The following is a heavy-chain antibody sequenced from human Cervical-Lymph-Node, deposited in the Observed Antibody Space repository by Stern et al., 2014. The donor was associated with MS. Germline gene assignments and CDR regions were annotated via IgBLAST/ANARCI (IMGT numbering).Heavy chain of an antibody. D-gene: IGHD6-13*01. CDR3: AREGARGAAGT. CDR1: GGSISNGSYY. CDR2: IHYSGST. V-gene: IGHV4-31*03. Sequence: VQLEESGPGLVKPSQTLSLICTVSGGSISNGSYYWSWIRQRPRKGLAWIGYIHYSGSTYYNPSLKSRVSMSLDTSENHFSVKLASVTDADTAVYYCAREGARGAAGTWGQGTLVTVSS. J-gene: IGHJ5*02.